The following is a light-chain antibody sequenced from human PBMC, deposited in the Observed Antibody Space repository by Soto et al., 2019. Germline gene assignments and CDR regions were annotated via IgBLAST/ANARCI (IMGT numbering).Light chain of an antibody. V-gene: IGKV1-5*01. CDR3: QQYNSYSWT. Sequence: DIQMTQSPSFLSASGGDRVNITCRASQSISSWLAWYQQKPGKAPKLLIYDASSLESGVPSRFSGSGSGTEFTLTISSLQPDDFATYYCQQYNSYSWTFGQGTKVDIK. CDR1: QSISSW. J-gene: IGKJ1*01. CDR2: DAS.